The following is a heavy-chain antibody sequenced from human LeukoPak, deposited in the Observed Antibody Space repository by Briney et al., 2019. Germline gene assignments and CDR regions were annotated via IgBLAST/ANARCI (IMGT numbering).Heavy chain of an antibody. V-gene: IGHV3-7*01. CDR2: IKQDGSEK. CDR1: GFTLSSYW. CDR3: ARVGVGARFDY. D-gene: IGHD1-26*01. J-gene: IGHJ4*02. Sequence: GGSLRLSCAASGFTLSSYWMSWVRQAPGKGLEWVANIKQDGSEKYYVDSVKGRFTISRDNAKNSLYLQMNSLRAEDTAVYYCARVGVGARFDYWGQGTLVTASS.